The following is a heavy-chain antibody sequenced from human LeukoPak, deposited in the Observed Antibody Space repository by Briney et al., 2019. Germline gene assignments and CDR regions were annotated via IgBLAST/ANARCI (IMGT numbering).Heavy chain of an antibody. CDR1: GYTFSIYG. Sequence: GAGGKVSCKACGYTFSIYGMNWVRQAPGQGLEWMGWISEYSGNTKYAQKFHRRVTMTTDTSTSTAYMELRSLTSDDTAVFYCARGDYGGSADYWGQGTLVTVSS. CDR3: ARGDYGGSADY. V-gene: IGHV1-18*04. J-gene: IGHJ4*02. D-gene: IGHD4-23*01. CDR2: ISEYSGNT.